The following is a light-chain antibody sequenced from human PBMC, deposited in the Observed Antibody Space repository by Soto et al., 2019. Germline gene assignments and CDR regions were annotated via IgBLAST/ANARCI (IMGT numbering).Light chain of an antibody. CDR2: DAS. V-gene: IGKV1-5*01. CDR3: QQYNNWPRT. CDR1: QSISAW. Sequence: DIQMTQSPSTLSATAGDRVTITCRASQSISAWLAWYQQKPGKAPKLLIYDASSLETGVPSRFSGSGFGTEFTLTINSLQSEDFAVYYCQQYNNWPRTFGQGTKVDIK. J-gene: IGKJ1*01.